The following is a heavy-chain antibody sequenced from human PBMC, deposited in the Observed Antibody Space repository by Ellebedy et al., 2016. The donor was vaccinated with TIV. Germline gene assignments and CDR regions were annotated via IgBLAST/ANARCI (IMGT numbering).Heavy chain of an antibody. CDR2: IYYSGST. V-gene: IGHV4-59*08. CDR3: ARSGGGDYIYFDY. J-gene: IGHJ4*02. Sequence: SETLSLTCTVSGGSISSYYWSWIRQPPGKGLEWIGYIYYSGSTNYNPSLKSRVTISVDMSKNQLSLKLNSVTAADTAVYYCARSGGGDYIYFDYWGQGTLVTVSS. D-gene: IGHD4-17*01. CDR1: GGSISSYY.